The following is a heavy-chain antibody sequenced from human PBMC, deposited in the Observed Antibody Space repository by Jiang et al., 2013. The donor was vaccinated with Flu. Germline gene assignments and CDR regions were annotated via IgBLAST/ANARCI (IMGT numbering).Heavy chain of an antibody. CDR1: GFTFDDYA. V-gene: IGHV3-9*01. J-gene: IGHJ6*02. CDR2: ISWNSGSI. CDR3: AKDITSYYYGMDV. Sequence: RSLRLSCAASGFTFDDYAMHWVRQAPGKGLEWVSGISWNSGSIGYADSVKGRFTISRDNAKNSLYLQMNSLRAEDTALYYCAKDITSYYYGMDVWGQGTTVTVSS.